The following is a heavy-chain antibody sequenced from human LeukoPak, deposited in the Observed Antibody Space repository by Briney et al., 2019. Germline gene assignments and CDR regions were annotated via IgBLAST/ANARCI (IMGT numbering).Heavy chain of an antibody. D-gene: IGHD1-26*01. J-gene: IGHJ5*02. CDR3: ARHREWENWFDP. CDR1: GGSVSSSSYY. Sequence: PSETLSLTCTVSGGSVSSSSYYWGWIRQPPGKGLEWIGSIYYSGSTYYNPSRKSRVTISVDTSKNQFSLKLSSVTAADTAVYYCARHREWENWFDPWGQGTLVTVSS. CDR2: IYYSGST. V-gene: IGHV4-39*01.